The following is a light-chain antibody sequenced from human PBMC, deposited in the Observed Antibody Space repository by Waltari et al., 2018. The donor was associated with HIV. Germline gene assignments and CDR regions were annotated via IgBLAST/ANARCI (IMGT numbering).Light chain of an antibody. CDR3: QSYDTRLSAWV. Sequence: QSVLTQPPSVSGAPGQRVTISCTGGSSNIGAGSDVHWYRQRPGTAPKLLIHDNINRPSGVPDRFSGSRTGTSASLDITGLQAEDEADYYCQSYDTRLSAWVFGGGTKLTVL. CDR2: DNI. V-gene: IGLV1-40*01. CDR1: SSNIGAGSD. J-gene: IGLJ3*02.